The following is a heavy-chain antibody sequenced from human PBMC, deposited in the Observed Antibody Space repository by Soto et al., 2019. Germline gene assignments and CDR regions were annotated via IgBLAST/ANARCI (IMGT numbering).Heavy chain of an antibody. CDR2: IWYDGSNK. V-gene: IGHV3-33*01. Sequence: QPVGSLRLSCAASGFTFSSYGMHWVRQAPGKGLEWVAVIWYDGSNKYYADSVKGRFTISRDNSKNTLYLQMNSLRAEDTAVYYCASGFRFGEKLLYYYGMDVWGQGTTVTVSS. J-gene: IGHJ6*02. CDR3: ASGFRFGEKLLYYYGMDV. CDR1: GFTFSSYG. D-gene: IGHD3-10*01.